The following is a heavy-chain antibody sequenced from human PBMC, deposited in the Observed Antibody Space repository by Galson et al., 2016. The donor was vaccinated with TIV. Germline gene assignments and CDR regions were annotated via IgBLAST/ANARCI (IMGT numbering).Heavy chain of an antibody. CDR2: ISGYDTNT. V-gene: IGHV1-18*04. J-gene: IGHJ4*02. Sequence: SVKVSCKASGYTFTNYGISWVRQAPGQGLEWMGWISGYDTNTDYVQKLQDRVTMTKDTSTSTAYMELRSLRYDDTAVDYCARDAPYSSSWSIDYWGQGSLVTVSS. CDR1: GYTFTNYG. D-gene: IGHD6-13*01. CDR3: ARDAPYSSSWSIDY.